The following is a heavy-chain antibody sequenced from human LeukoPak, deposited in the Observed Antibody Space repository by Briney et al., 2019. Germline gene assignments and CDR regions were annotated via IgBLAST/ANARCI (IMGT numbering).Heavy chain of an antibody. CDR2: IYYSGST. J-gene: IGHJ3*02. D-gene: IGHD6-13*01. Sequence: SETLSLTCTVSGGSISSYYWSWLRQPPGKGLEWIGYIYYSGSTNYNPSLKSRVTISVDTSKNQFSLKLSSVTAADTAVYYCARHFYQGVAAAGTNAFDIWGQGTMVTVSS. CDR1: GGSISSYY. V-gene: IGHV4-59*08. CDR3: ARHFYQGVAAAGTNAFDI.